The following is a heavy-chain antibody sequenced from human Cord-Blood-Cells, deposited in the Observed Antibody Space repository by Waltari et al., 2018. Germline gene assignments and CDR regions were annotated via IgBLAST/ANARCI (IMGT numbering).Heavy chain of an antibody. CDR1: GFTFSSYD. CDR2: IGTAGDT. Sequence: EVQLVESGGGLVQPGGSLRLSCAASGFTFSSYDMNWVRQGTGKGLEWVSAIGTAGDTYYPGSVKGRFTISRENAKNSLYLQMNSLRAGDTAVYYCARSLAAGNRLGPYYYGMDVWGQGTTVTVSS. CDR3: ARSLAAGNRLGPYYYGMDV. V-gene: IGHV3-13*01. J-gene: IGHJ6*02. D-gene: IGHD6-13*01.